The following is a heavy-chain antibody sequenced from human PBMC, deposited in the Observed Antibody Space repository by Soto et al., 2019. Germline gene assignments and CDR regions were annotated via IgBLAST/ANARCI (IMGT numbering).Heavy chain of an antibody. V-gene: IGHV1-69*13. J-gene: IGHJ4*02. CDR2: IIPLFGTP. Sequence: GTSVEVSCKDCRGRYSSNSRRWVRHSPGPGLEWMGGIIPLFGTPNYAQKFQGRVTITADESTSTAYMELSSLRSEDTVVYYCAPTTRYNSNFAFSGQGTLVSLPS. CDR3: APTTRYNSNFAF. CDR1: RGRYSSNS. D-gene: IGHD1-20*01.